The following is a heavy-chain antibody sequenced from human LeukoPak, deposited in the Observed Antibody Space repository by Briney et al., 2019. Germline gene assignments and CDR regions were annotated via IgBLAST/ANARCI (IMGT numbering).Heavy chain of an antibody. J-gene: IGHJ5*02. Sequence: SETLSLTCAVNGGSFSGYYWSWIRQPPGKGLEWIGEINHSGSTNYNPSLKSRVTISVDTSKNQFSLKLSSVTAADTAVYYCARGHYIWGSYRYTDWFDPWGQGTLVTVSS. CDR3: ARGHYIWGSYRYTDWFDP. CDR1: GGSFSGYY. CDR2: INHSGST. V-gene: IGHV4-34*01. D-gene: IGHD3-16*02.